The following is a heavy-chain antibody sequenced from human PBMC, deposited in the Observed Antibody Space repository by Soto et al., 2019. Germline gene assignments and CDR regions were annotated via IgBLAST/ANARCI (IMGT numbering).Heavy chain of an antibody. V-gene: IGHV1-18*01. J-gene: IGHJ6*01. CDR1: GYTFTSYG. Sequence: QVQLVQSGAEVKKPGASVKVSCKASGYTFTSYGISWVRQAPGQGLGWMGWISAYNGNTNYAQKLQGRVTMTTDTSTSTAYMELRSLRSDDTAVYYCARDIVVVVAATRPYYYYYGMDVWGQGTTVTVSS. D-gene: IGHD2-15*01. CDR3: ARDIVVVVAATRPYYYYYGMDV. CDR2: ISAYNGNT.